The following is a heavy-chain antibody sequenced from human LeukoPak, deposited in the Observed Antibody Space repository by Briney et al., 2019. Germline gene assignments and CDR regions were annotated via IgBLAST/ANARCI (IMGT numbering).Heavy chain of an antibody. V-gene: IGHV4-34*01. CDR3: ARGGGVIVGGNFDY. J-gene: IGHJ4*02. CDR2: INHSGST. Sequence: SETLSLTCAVYGGSFSGYYWSWIRQPPGKGLEWIGEINHSGSTNYNPSLKSRVTISVDTSKNQFSLKLSSVTAADTAVYYCARGGGVIVGGNFDYWGQGTLVTVSS. D-gene: IGHD3-22*01. CDR1: GGSFSGYY.